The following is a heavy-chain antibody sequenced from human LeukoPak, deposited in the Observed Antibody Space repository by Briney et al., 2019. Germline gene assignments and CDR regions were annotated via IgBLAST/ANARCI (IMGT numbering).Heavy chain of an antibody. V-gene: IGHV4-59*01. CDR2: IYYSGST. D-gene: IGHD5-24*01. J-gene: IGHJ4*02. CDR1: GGSISSYY. Sequence: PSETLSLTCTVSGGSISSYYWSWIRQPPGKGLGWIGYIYYSGSTNHNPSLKSRVTISVDTSKNQFSLKLSSVTAADTAVYYCARDTGDGYRGGFDYWGQGTLVTVSS. CDR3: ARDTGDGYRGGFDY.